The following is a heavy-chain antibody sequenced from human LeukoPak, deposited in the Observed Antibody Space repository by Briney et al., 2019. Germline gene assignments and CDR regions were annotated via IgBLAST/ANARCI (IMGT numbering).Heavy chain of an antibody. CDR1: GFTFSSYA. CDR2: ISGSGGST. CDR3: AKDQGRVGSGRCDY. V-gene: IGHV3-23*01. J-gene: IGHJ4*02. Sequence: GGSLRLSCAASGFTFSSYAMSWVRQAPGKGLEWVSAISGSGGSTYYADSVKGRFTISRDNSKNTLYLQMNSLRAEDTAVYYCAKDQGRVGSGRCDYWGQGTLVTVSS. D-gene: IGHD6-19*01.